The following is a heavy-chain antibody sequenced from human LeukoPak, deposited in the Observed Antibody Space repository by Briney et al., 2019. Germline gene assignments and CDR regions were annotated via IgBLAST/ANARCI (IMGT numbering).Heavy chain of an antibody. V-gene: IGHV3-23*01. D-gene: IGHD2-2*01. Sequence: GGSLRLSCAASGFTFSNYAMNWVRQAPGKGLQWVSSVSDNAARTYYADSVKGRFTISRDNSKNTLYLQMNSLRAEDTAVYYCARVQYGRAWRYYYYYMDVWGKGTTVTISS. CDR1: GFTFSNYA. J-gene: IGHJ6*03. CDR2: VSDNAART. CDR3: ARVQYGRAWRYYYYYMDV.